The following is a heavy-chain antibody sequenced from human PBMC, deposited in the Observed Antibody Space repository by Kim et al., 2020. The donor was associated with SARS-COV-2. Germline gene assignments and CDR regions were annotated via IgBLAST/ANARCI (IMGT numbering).Heavy chain of an antibody. V-gene: IGHV1-8*01. J-gene: IGHJ6*03. CDR3: ASPPPAATFRSYYYYCMDV. Sequence: ASVKVSCKASGYTFTSYDINWVRQATGQGLEWMGWMNPNSGNTGYAQKFQGRVTMTRNTSISTAYMELSSRRSEDTAVYYCASPPPAATFRSYYYYCMDVWGKGTTVTVSS. D-gene: IGHD2-2*01. CDR2: MNPNSGNT. CDR1: GYTFTSYD.